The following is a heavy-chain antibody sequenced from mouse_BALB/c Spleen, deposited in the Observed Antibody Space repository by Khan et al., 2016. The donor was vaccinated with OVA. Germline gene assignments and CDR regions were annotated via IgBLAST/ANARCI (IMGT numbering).Heavy chain of an antibody. CDR3: SISTYFSRGLYAMDY. CDR1: GYTFTSYW. V-gene: IGHV1S41*01. D-gene: IGHD1-1*01. Sequence: DLVKPGASVKLSCKASGYTFTSYWIKWIKERPGQGLEWIGQNGPGSGSAYYNELLKGKATMTGDTSSSTVYIQISSLTAEDSAGYFCSISTYFSRGLYAMDYWGQGTSFTVSS. J-gene: IGHJ4*01. CDR2: NGPGSGSA.